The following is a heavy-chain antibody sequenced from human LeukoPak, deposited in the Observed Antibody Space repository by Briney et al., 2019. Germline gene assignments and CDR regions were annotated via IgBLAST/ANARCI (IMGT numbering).Heavy chain of an antibody. Sequence: ASVKVSCKASGGTFRSYAISWVRQAPGQGLEWMGWINPNSGGTNYAQKFQGRVTMTRDTSISTAYMELSRLRSDDTAVYYCARVPYYQSTIDYWGQGTLVTVSS. J-gene: IGHJ4*02. D-gene: IGHD3-10*01. V-gene: IGHV1-2*02. CDR1: GGTFRSYA. CDR3: ARVPYYQSTIDY. CDR2: INPNSGGT.